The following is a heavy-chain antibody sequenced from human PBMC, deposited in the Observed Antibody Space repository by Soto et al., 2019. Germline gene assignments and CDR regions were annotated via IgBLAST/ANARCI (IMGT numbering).Heavy chain of an antibody. CDR1: GHSVSSNSAA. V-gene: IGHV6-1*01. Sequence: PXQTVALPRAFWGHSVSSNSAACEWIRQSPSRGLEWLGRTYYRSKWYNDYAVSLKSRITINPDTSKNQFYLQLNSVTPEDTEVYYCARDSASAGTGRIDYWGQGTLVTVSS. CDR3: ARDSASAGTGRIDY. J-gene: IGHJ4*02. CDR2: TYYRSKWYN. D-gene: IGHD6-13*01.